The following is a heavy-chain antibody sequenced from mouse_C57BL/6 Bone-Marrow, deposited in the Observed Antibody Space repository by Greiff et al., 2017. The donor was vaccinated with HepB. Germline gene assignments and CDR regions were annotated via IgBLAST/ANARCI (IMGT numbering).Heavy chain of an antibody. D-gene: IGHD1-1*01. CDR2: INPSSGYT. J-gene: IGHJ2*01. CDR1: GYTFTSYW. Sequence: QVQLQQSGAELAKPGASVKLSCKASGYTFTSYWMHWVKQRPGQGLEWIGYINPSSGYTKYNQKFKDKATLTADKSSSTAYMQLSSLTSEDSAVYYCASPITTVVAPDYWGQGTTLTVSS. CDR3: ASPITTVVAPDY. V-gene: IGHV1-7*01.